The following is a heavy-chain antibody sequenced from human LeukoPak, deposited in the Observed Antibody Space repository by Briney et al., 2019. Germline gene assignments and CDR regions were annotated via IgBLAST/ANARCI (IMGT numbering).Heavy chain of an antibody. J-gene: IGHJ5*02. Sequence: PSQTLSLTCAVSGGSISSGGYSWSWIRQPPGKGLEWIGYIYHSGSTYYNPSLKSRVTISVDTSKNQFSLKLSSVTAADTAVYYCARRGRVSGYYSPGGDETFDPWGQGTLVTVSS. CDR1: GGSISSGGYS. CDR3: ARRGRVSGYYSPGGDETFDP. CDR2: IYHSGST. D-gene: IGHD3-22*01. V-gene: IGHV4-30-2*03.